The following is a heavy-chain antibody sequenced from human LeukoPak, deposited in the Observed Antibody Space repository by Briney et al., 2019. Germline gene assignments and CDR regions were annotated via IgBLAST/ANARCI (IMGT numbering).Heavy chain of an antibody. V-gene: IGHV4-59*01. CDR3: ARGQLGSGMDDP. D-gene: IGHD3-10*01. CDR2: ISYSGNT. Sequence: SKTLSLTCTVSGGSIRGFYWSWIRQPPGKGLEWIGYISYSGNTNYNPSLKSRVTISVDTSKNQFSLKLSSVTAADTAVYYCARGQLGSGMDDPWGQGTLVTVSS. CDR1: GGSIRGFY. J-gene: IGHJ5*02.